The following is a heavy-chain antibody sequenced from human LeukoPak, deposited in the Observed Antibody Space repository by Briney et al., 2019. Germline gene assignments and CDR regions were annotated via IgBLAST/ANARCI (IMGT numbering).Heavy chain of an antibody. CDR3: ARESGGCCSTTSCYKGYFDY. Sequence: GGSLRLSCAASGFTFSSYSMNWVRQAPGKGLEWVSSIVSSGSYIYYADSVKGRFTISRDNAKNSLYLQMNSLRAEDTAVYYCARESGGCCSTTSCYKGYFDYWGQGTLVTVSS. CDR2: IVSSGSYI. D-gene: IGHD2-2*02. J-gene: IGHJ4*02. CDR1: GFTFSSYS. V-gene: IGHV3-21*01.